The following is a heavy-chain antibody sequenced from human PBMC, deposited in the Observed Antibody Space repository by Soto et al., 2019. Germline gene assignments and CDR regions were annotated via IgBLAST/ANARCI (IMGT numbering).Heavy chain of an antibody. CDR3: AHRRAQQLLARSYYFDF. CDR1: GFSLSTSGVS. J-gene: IGHJ4*02. V-gene: IGHV2-5*02. CDR2: IYWDDEK. D-gene: IGHD6-13*01. Sequence: QITLKESGPTLVKPTQTLTLTCTFSGFSLSTSGVSVGWIRQPPGKALEWLALIYWDDEKRYSPSLMSRLTIAKDTSKNLVVLTMTNMDPLDTATYYCAHRRAQQLLARSYYFDFWGQGTLDTVSS.